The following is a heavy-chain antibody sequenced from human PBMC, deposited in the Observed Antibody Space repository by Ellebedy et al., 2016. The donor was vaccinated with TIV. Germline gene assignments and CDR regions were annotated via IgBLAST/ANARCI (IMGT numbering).Heavy chain of an antibody. V-gene: IGHV3-7*01. J-gene: IGHJ4*02. D-gene: IGHD4-11*01. CDR2: IKQDGSEK. Sequence: GESLKISCAASGFTFSTYWMTWVRQAPGKGLEWVANIKQDGSEKYYVDSVKGRFTISRDNAKDSLYLQMNSLRAEDTAVYYCARGAHSSNFWGRGILVTVSS. CDR1: GFTFSTYW. CDR3: ARGAHSSNF.